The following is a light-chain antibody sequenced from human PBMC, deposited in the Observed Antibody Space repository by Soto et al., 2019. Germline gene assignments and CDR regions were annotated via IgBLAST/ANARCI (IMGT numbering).Light chain of an antibody. CDR3: QQHHEYAAWT. CDR2: KAS. V-gene: IGKV1-5*03. Sequence: DIQMTQSPSTLSASLGDKVTITCRASQSVSIGWAWYQQKPGKAPNLLIYKASSLQSGVPSRFSGSGSGTEFTLTISGLQPEDSATYYCQQHHEYAAWTFGQGTKVEIK. J-gene: IGKJ1*01. CDR1: QSVSIG.